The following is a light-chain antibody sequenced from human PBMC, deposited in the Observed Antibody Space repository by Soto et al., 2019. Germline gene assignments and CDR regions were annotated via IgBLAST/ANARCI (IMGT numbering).Light chain of an antibody. V-gene: IGKV3-15*01. J-gene: IGKJ1*01. Sequence: VMTQSPATLSVSPGEGDTLSCRASQSVGSSLAWYQHKPGQAPRLLIYGATTRATGIPARFSGSGYGAEFTLTINSLQSEDFALYYCLQYSNGPRTFGQGTKV. CDR1: QSVGSS. CDR2: GAT. CDR3: LQYSNGPRT.